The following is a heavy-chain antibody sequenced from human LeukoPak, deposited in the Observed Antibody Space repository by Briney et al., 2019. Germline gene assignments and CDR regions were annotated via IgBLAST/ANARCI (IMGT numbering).Heavy chain of an antibody. CDR2: ISAYNGNT. Sequence: ASVKVSCKASGYTFTSYGISWVRQAPGQGLEWMGWISAYNGNTNYAQKLQGRVTMTTDTSTSTAYMELRSPRSDDTAVYYCVKGPITYYYDSSGYYDPPFDYWGQGTLVTVSS. J-gene: IGHJ4*02. D-gene: IGHD3-22*01. CDR3: VKGPITYYYDSSGYYDPPFDY. CDR1: GYTFTSYG. V-gene: IGHV1-18*01.